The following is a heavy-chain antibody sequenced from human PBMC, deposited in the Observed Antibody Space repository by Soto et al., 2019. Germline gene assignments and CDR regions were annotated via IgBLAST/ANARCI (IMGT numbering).Heavy chain of an antibody. J-gene: IGHJ4*02. Sequence: QVQLVESGGGLVKPGGSLRLSCAASGFTFSDYYMSWIRQAPGKGLEGVSDISSSSSYTNYADSVKGRFTMSRDNAKNSLYLQKNSLRGEDTAVYYCARDREGRIAGAGNFDYWGQGTLVTVSS. V-gene: IGHV3-11*06. D-gene: IGHD6-13*01. CDR2: ISSSSSYT. CDR1: GFTFSDYY. CDR3: ARDREGRIAGAGNFDY.